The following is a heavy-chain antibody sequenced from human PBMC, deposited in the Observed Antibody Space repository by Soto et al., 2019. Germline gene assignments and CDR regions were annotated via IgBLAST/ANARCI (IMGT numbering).Heavy chain of an antibody. D-gene: IGHD3-22*01. CDR3: ARDRLHSSAYWWLDY. CDR2: INPYGGAA. J-gene: IGHJ4*02. V-gene: IGHV1-46*01. CDR1: GYTFTGSY. Sequence: ASVKVSCKASGYTFTGSYMHWVRQAPGQGLEWMGWINPYGGAATYAEKFQGRVTMTRDTSTATDYMELSSLRSEDTAMYYCARDRLHSSAYWWLDYWGQGTQVTVSS.